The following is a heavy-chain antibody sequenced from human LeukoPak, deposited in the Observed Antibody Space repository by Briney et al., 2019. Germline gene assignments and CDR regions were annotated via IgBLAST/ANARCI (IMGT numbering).Heavy chain of an antibody. Sequence: GGSLRLSCAASGFTFSSYGMGWVRQAPGKGLEWVSAISGSGDSTYYADSVKGRFTISRDNSKNTLYLQMNSLRAEDTAVYYCAREISGSDAFDIWGQGTMVTVSS. D-gene: IGHD2/OR15-2a*01. CDR1: GFTFSSYG. CDR3: AREISGSDAFDI. CDR2: ISGSGDST. V-gene: IGHV3-23*01. J-gene: IGHJ3*02.